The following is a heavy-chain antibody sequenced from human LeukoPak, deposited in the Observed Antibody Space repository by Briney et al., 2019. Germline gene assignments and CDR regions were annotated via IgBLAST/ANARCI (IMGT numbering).Heavy chain of an antibody. CDR3: VTEPGYCTGGRCYGGWFDP. Sequence: PSETLSLTCAVYGGSFSGYYWSWIRQAPGKGLEWIGEINHSGNTNYNPSLKSRVTISVDTSKNQFSLKLSSVTAADTAVYYCVTEPGYCTGGRCYGGWFDPWGQGTLVTVSS. J-gene: IGHJ5*02. D-gene: IGHD2-15*01. CDR2: INHSGNT. CDR1: GGSFSGYY. V-gene: IGHV4-34*01.